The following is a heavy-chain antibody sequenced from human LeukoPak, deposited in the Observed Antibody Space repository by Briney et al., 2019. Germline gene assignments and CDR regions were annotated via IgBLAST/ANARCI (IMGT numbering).Heavy chain of an antibody. D-gene: IGHD5-18*01. J-gene: IGHJ4*02. CDR3: ARDLSGVTGYTYGRGIDY. Sequence: GGSLRLSCAASGFTFSTYSMTWVRQAPGKGLEWISHISAASWGIKYADSVKGRFTTSRDNAKNSVFLQMSSLRPEDTAVYYCARDLSGVTGYTYGRGIDYWGQGTLVTVSS. CDR1: GFTFSTYS. V-gene: IGHV3-48*01. CDR2: ISAASWGI.